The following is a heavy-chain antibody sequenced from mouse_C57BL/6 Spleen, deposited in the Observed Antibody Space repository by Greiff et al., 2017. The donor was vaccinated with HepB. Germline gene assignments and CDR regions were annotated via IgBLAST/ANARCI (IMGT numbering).Heavy chain of an antibody. CDR3: ALIYYDYDDPYAMDY. Sequence: VQLQQSGAELVKPGASVKMSCKASGYTFTTYPIEWMKQNHGKSLEWIGNFHPYNDDTKYNEKFKGKATLTVEKSSSTVYLELRRLTSEDSAVYYCALIYYDYDDPYAMDYWGEGTSVTVSS. CDR2: FHPYNDDT. D-gene: IGHD2-4*01. CDR1: GYTFTTYP. J-gene: IGHJ4*01. V-gene: IGHV1-47*01.